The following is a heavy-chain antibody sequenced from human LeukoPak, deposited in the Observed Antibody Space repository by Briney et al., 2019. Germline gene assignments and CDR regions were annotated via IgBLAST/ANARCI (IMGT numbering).Heavy chain of an antibody. V-gene: IGHV4-61*10. Sequence: SETLSLTCTVSGGSVRRGNYYWTWIRQPAGSGLEWIGYLSYSGTTKYNPSLNVTISVDTSKNQFSLKLNSVTTADTAIYYCAKMGRRGYFEYWGQGTLVTVSS. CDR3: AKMGRRGYFEY. J-gene: IGHJ4*02. CDR2: LSYSGTT. CDR1: GGSVRRGNYY. D-gene: IGHD2-8*01.